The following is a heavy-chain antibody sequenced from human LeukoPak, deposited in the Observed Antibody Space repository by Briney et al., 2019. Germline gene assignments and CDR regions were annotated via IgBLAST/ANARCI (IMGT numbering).Heavy chain of an antibody. Sequence: GRSLRLSCAASGFTFSSYAMSWVRQAPGKGLEWVSTFSGSGGSAYYADSVRGRFTISRDNSKNTLYLQMNSLRAEDTAVYYCAKDRTRYGDFDYWGQGTLVTVSS. CDR3: AKDRTRYGDFDY. D-gene: IGHD1-1*01. J-gene: IGHJ4*02. CDR2: FSGSGGSA. CDR1: GFTFSSYA. V-gene: IGHV3-23*01.